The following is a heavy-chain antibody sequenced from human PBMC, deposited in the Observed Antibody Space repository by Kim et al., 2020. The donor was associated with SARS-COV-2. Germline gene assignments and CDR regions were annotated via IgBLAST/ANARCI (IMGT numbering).Heavy chain of an antibody. D-gene: IGHD6-19*01. CDR3: AKDLEVVAVAAQL. CDR1: GFTFSSYG. Sequence: GGSLRLSCAASGFTFSSYGMHWVRQAPGKGLEWVAVISYDGSNKYYADSVKSRFTISRDNSKNTLYLQMNSLRAEETAGYYCAKDLEVVAVAAQLW. CDR2: ISYDGSNK. J-gene: IGHJ2*01. V-gene: IGHV3-30*18.